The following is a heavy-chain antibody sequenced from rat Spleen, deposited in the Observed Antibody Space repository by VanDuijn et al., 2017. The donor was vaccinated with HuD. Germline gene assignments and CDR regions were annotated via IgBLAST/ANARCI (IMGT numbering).Heavy chain of an antibody. CDR1: GFIFSDYA. CDR2: IIYDGSNT. Sequence: EVQLVESGGGLVQPGNSLKLSCAASGFIFSDYAMAWVRQSPKKGLEWVATIIYDGSNTFYRDSVKGRFTISRDNAKSTLYLHMHSLRSEDTANYYCVKDRVGGYAFDYWGQGVMVTVSS. CDR3: VKDRVGGYAFDY. D-gene: IGHD1-11*01. J-gene: IGHJ2*01. V-gene: IGHV5-17*01.